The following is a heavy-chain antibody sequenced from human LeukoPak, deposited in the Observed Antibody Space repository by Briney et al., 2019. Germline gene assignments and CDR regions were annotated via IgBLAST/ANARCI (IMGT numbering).Heavy chain of an antibody. CDR1: GFSLRTRGVG. CDR2: TYWDDDK. D-gene: IGHD2-8*01. J-gene: IGHJ4*02. Sequence: APTLVNPTQTRTLSGTFCGFSLRTRGVGVGWIRQPPGKALARLTLTYWDDDKLYGPSLKSRLTITKAASNTPVVPTLTHLDPVDTATYYCAHWWMGTESGSVIDYWGQGTLVTVSS. CDR3: AHWWMGTESGSVIDY. V-gene: IGHV2-5*05.